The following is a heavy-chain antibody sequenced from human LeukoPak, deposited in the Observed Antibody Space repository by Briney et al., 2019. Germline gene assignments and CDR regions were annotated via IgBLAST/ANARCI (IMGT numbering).Heavy chain of an antibody. J-gene: IGHJ5*02. CDR2: IIPIFGTA. CDR1: GGTFSSYA. Sequence: SVKVSCKASGGTFSSYAISWVRQAPGQGLEWMGGIIPIFGTANYAQKFQGRVTITADESTSTAYMELSSLRSEDTAVYYCARDPSRGDGYNRRNWFDPWGQGTLVTVSS. V-gene: IGHV1-69*13. CDR3: ARDPSRGDGYNRRNWFDP. D-gene: IGHD5-24*01.